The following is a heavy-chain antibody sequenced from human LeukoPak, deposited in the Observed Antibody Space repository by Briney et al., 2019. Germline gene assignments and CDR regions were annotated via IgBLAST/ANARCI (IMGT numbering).Heavy chain of an antibody. Sequence: GGSLSLSCAASGFSFNTYATHWVREAPGQGLERVALIWHNGSHKIYSHSARGQFTISRDNSKNTVYQPENCLRPEDTAVYYCARGIFGAGSYPDFWGKGTLLTVSS. V-gene: IGHV3-33*01. CDR2: IWHNGSHK. J-gene: IGHJ4*02. D-gene: IGHD3-10*01. CDR3: ARGIFGAGSYPDF. CDR1: GFSFNTYA.